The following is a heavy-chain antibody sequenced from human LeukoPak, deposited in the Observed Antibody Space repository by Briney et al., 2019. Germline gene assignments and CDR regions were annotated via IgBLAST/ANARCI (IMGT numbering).Heavy chain of an antibody. J-gene: IGHJ3*02. D-gene: IGHD4-17*01. V-gene: IGHV3-23*01. CDR1: GFAFSSYA. CDR2: ISGSGGST. Sequence: PGGSLRLSCAASGFAFSSYAMSWVRQAPGKGLEWVSAISGSGGSTYYADSVKGRFTISRDNSKNTLYLQMNNLRAEDTAVYYCAKDLPTTVTRGFWFVDAFDIWGQGTMVTVSS. CDR3: AKDLPTTVTRGFWFVDAFDI.